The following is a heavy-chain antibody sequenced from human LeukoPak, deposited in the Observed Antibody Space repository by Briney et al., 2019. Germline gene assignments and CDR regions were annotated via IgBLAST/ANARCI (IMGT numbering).Heavy chain of an antibody. CDR3: ARDLFPLVTNFGALSYFDY. V-gene: IGHV3-7*01. CDR1: GFTVSSYY. CDR2: IKQDGNEK. Sequence: GGSLRLSWAASGFTVSSYYMSWVRQAPGKGLEWVANIKQDGNEKYYVDSVNGRFTISRDNAKNSLFLQMNTLRVEDTAVYYCARDLFPLVTNFGALSYFDYWGQGTLVTVSS. J-gene: IGHJ4*02. D-gene: IGHD3-3*01.